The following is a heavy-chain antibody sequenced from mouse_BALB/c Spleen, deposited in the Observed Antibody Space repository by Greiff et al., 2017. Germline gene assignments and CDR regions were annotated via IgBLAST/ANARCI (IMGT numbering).Heavy chain of an antibody. Sequence: EVKLQESGPGLVKPSQSLSLTCTVTGYSITSDYAWNWIRQFPGNKLEWMGYISYSGSTSYNPSLKSRISITRDTSKNQFFLQLNSVTTEDTATYYCARLRGYAMDYWGQGTSVTVSS. V-gene: IGHV3-2*02. CDR2: ISYSGST. J-gene: IGHJ4*01. CDR1: GYSITSDYA. D-gene: IGHD1-1*01. CDR3: ARLRGYAMDY.